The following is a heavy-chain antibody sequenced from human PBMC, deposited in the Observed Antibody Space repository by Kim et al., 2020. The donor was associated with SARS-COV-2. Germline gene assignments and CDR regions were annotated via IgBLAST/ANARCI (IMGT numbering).Heavy chain of an antibody. CDR3: ARRSVVVINDAFDI. V-gene: IGHV4-39*01. Sequence: SETLSLTCTVSGGSISSSSYYWGWIRQPPGKGLEWIGSIYYSASTYYNPSLKSRVTISVDTSKNQFSLKLSSVTAADTAVYYCARRSVVVINDAFDIWG. CDR2: IYYSAST. J-gene: IGHJ3*02. D-gene: IGHD3-22*01. CDR1: GGSISSSSYY.